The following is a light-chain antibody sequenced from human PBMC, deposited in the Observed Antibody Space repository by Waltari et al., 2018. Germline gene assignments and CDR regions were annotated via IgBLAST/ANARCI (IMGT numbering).Light chain of an antibody. CDR1: SSDVGSYNL. V-gene: IGLV2-23*02. Sequence: QSALTQPASVSGSPGQSITISCTGTSSDVGSYNLVSWYQQHPGKAPKLMIYDVSTRPSGVSNRFSGSKSGNTASLTISGLQAEDEADYYCCSYAGSSTFVFGGGTKLTVL. J-gene: IGLJ2*01. CDR2: DVS. CDR3: CSYAGSSTFV.